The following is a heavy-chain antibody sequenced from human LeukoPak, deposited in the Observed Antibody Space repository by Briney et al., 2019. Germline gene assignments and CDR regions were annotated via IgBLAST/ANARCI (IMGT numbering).Heavy chain of an antibody. Sequence: ASVKASCKASGGTFSSYAISWVRQAPGQGLEWMGGIIPIFGTANYAQKFQGRVTITADESTSTAYMELSSLRSEDTAVYYCARPDAAVADPHYYYGMDVWGKGTTVTVSS. CDR1: GGTFSSYA. J-gene: IGHJ6*04. D-gene: IGHD6-19*01. CDR3: ARPDAAVADPHYYYGMDV. CDR2: IIPIFGTA. V-gene: IGHV1-69*13.